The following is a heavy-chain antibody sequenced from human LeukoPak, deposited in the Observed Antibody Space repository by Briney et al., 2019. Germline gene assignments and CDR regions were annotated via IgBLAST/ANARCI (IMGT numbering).Heavy chain of an antibody. V-gene: IGHV1-69*05. CDR1: GGTFSSYA. D-gene: IGHD6-19*01. CDR2: IIPIFGTA. CDR3: ARPFSLPGSSGWSDFDY. Sequence: SVKVSCKASGGTFSSYAISWVRQAPGQGLEWMGGIIPIFGTANYAQKFQGRVTITTDESTSTAYMELSSLRSEDTAVYYCARPFSLPGSSGWSDFDYWGQGTLVTVSS. J-gene: IGHJ4*02.